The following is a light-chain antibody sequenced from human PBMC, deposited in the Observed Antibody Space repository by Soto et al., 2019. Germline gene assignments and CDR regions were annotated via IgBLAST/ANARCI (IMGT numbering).Light chain of an antibody. V-gene: IGKV1-5*03. CDR2: QAS. Sequence: DIQMTQSLSTLSASVGDRVTITCRASQSIRTWLAWYQQKPGKAPRLLMYQASSLKSGVPSRFSGSGSETEFTLTITSLQPDDTATYFWQQYSTYLWTFGQGTKVDIK. CDR3: QQYSTYLWT. CDR1: QSIRTW. J-gene: IGKJ1*01.